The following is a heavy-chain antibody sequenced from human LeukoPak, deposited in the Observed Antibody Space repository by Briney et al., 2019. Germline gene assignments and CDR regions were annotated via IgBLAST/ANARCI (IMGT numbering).Heavy chain of an antibody. Sequence: PGGSLRLSCAASGFTFSSTSMSWVRQAPGKGLEWISVIYGGGATYYADSVKGRFTVSRDNSKNTLFLQMSSLRAEDTAVYYCARGSAVGVTAPKYWGQGTLVTVSS. V-gene: IGHV3-53*01. CDR2: IYGGGAT. D-gene: IGHD2-21*02. CDR3: ARGSAVGVTAPKY. CDR1: GFTFSSTS. J-gene: IGHJ4*02.